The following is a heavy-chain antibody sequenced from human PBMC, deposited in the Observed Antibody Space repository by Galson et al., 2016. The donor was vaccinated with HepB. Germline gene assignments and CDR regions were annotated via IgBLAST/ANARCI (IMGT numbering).Heavy chain of an antibody. V-gene: IGHV3-30*03. J-gene: IGHJ4*02. D-gene: IGHD7-27*01. CDR3: ARDYSFSSNWPGY. Sequence: SLRLSCAVSGFALGSYGMHWLRQVPGKGLGWVADISFAGTKQHYGDSVKGRFTISRDSSRVYLQLSSLSPVDTGRYFCARDYSFSSNWPGYWGQGTLVIVSS. CDR1: GFALGSYG. CDR2: ISFAGTKQ.